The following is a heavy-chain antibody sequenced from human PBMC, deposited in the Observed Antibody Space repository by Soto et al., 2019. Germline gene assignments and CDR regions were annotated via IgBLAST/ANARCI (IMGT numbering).Heavy chain of an antibody. J-gene: IGHJ4*02. CDR1: GGSINSGGYY. CDR3: SGGYRQSGYSSSWVFDY. V-gene: IGHV4-31*03. CDR2: MYYSGST. Sequence: QVQLRESGPGLVKPSQTLSLTCTVSGGSINSGGYYWNWIRQHPGKGLEWIGYMYYSGSTYYNPFLRSRVIISADTSENHFTPKLSSVSAADTAVYFCSGGYRQSGYSSSWVFDYWGQGTLVNVSS. D-gene: IGHD6-13*01.